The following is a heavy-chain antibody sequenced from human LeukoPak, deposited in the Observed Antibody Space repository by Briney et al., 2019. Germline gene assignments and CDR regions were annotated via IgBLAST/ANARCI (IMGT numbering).Heavy chain of an antibody. CDR3: ANGGVLGY. V-gene: IGHV3-7*01. CDR2: IKQDGSEK. D-gene: IGHD3-16*02. Sequence: GGSLRLSCAASGFTFSNYWMTWVRQAPGKGLEWVANIKQDGSEKYYVDSVKGRFSISRDNAKNSVYLQMNSLRAEDTAVYYCANGGVLGYWGQGTLVTVSS. J-gene: IGHJ4*02. CDR1: GFTFSNYW.